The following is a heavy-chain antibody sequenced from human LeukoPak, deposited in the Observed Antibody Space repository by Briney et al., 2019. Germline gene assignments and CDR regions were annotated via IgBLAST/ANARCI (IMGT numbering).Heavy chain of an antibody. CDR2: IYYSGST. D-gene: IGHD6-19*01. V-gene: IGHV4-59*01. CDR1: GGSINSYY. Sequence: SETLSLTCAVSGGSINSYYWSWIRQPPGEGLEWIGHIYYSGSTNYNPSLKSRVTISVDTSKNQFSLKLTSVTAADTAVYYCARDRGSGWQGVFDIWGQGTMVTVSS. CDR3: ARDRGSGWQGVFDI. J-gene: IGHJ3*02.